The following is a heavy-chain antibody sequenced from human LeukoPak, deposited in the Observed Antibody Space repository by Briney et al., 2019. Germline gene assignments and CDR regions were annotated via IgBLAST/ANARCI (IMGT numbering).Heavy chain of an antibody. V-gene: IGHV4-59*01. CDR3: ARAPATGYNYHFDY. D-gene: IGHD5-24*01. CDR1: GASISSYF. Sequence: SETLSLTCTVSGASISSYFWNWFRQPPGKGLEWIGYINDNGATNYNPSLKSRVTISVDRSKNQFSLELSSATAADTAVYYCARAPATGYNYHFDYWGQGSLVTVSS. CDR2: INDNGAT. J-gene: IGHJ4*02.